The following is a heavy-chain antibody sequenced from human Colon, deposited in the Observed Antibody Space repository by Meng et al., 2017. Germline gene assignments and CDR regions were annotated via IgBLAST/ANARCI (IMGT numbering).Heavy chain of an antibody. Sequence: QVRLQQWGAGLLKPSETLSLTCVVYGGSFSGYYWSWIRQPPGKGLERIGEINHSGSTNYNPSLKSRVTISVDTSKNQFSLKLSSVTAADTAVYYCARGRYRYSGSYSKGAEYFQHWGQGTLVTVSS. D-gene: IGHD1-26*01. CDR1: GGSFSGYY. CDR2: INHSGST. J-gene: IGHJ1*01. V-gene: IGHV4-34*01. CDR3: ARGRYRYSGSYSKGAEYFQH.